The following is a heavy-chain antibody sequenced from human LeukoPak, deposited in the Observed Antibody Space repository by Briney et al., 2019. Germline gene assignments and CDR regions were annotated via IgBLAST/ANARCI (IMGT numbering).Heavy chain of an antibody. Sequence: GGSLRLSCVGSGFSFNNYAMSWVRQAPGKGLEWVGFIRSKAYGGTTEYAASVKGRFTISRDDSKSIAYLQMNSLKTEDTAVYYCTRENDYADYWGQGTLVTVSS. J-gene: IGHJ4*02. CDR2: IRSKAYGGTT. V-gene: IGHV3-49*04. CDR3: TRENDYADY. CDR1: GFSFNNYA.